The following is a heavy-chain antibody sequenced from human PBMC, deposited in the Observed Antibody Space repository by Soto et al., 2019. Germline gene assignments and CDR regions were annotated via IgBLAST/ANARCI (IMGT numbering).Heavy chain of an antibody. CDR1: GFTVSSNY. V-gene: IGHV3-66*01. CDR2: IYSGGST. CDR3: ARDLFRGYSSGWYVFGY. Sequence: EVQLVESGGGLVQPGGSLRLSCAASGFTVSSNYMSWVRQAPGKGLEWVSVIYSGGSTYYADSVKGRFTISRDNSKNPLYLQMNSLRAVDTAVYYCARDLFRGYSSGWYVFGYWGQGTLVTVSS. J-gene: IGHJ4*02. D-gene: IGHD6-19*01.